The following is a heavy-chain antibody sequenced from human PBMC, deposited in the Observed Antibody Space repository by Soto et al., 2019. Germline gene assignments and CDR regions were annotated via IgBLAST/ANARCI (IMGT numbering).Heavy chain of an antibody. Sequence: QVQLVQSGAEVKKPGASVKVSCKASGYTFTGYYMHWVRQAPGQGLEWMGWINPDSGGTNHAQNLTGGVPMTRDTSISTAYMELSRLRSDDTAVYYCARDWAAAGARDFDYWGQGTLVTVSS. V-gene: IGHV1-2*02. D-gene: IGHD6-13*01. CDR2: INPDSGGT. CDR3: ARDWAAAGARDFDY. J-gene: IGHJ4*02. CDR1: GYTFTGYY.